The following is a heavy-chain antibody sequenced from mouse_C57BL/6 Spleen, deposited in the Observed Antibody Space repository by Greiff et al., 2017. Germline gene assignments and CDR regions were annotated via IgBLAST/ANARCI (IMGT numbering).Heavy chain of an antibody. CDR1: GFNIKNTY. D-gene: IGHD2-1*01. J-gene: IGHJ4*01. Sequence: EVQLQQSVAELVRPGASVTLSCTASGFNIKNTYMHWVKQRPEQGLEWIGRIDPANGNTKYAPKFQGKATITADTSSNTAYLQLSSLTSEDTAIYYCAKIYYGNYEAMDYWGQGTSVTVSS. CDR3: AKIYYGNYEAMDY. CDR2: IDPANGNT. V-gene: IGHV14-3*01.